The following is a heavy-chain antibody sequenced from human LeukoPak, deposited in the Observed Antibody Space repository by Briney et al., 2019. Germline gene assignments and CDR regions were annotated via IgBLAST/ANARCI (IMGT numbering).Heavy chain of an antibody. Sequence: SETLSLTCTVSGVSISSYYWSWIRQPPGKGLEWIGYIYYSGSTKYNPSLKSRVTILVDTSKNQFSLKLSSMTAADTAVYYCARGPSDAFDIWGQGTKVTVSS. CDR1: GVSISSYY. J-gene: IGHJ3*02. CDR2: IYYSGST. CDR3: ARGPSDAFDI. V-gene: IGHV4-59*01.